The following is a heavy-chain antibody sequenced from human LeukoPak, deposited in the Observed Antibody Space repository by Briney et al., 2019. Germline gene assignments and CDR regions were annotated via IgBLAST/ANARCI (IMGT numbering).Heavy chain of an antibody. D-gene: IGHD6-13*01. CDR2: INSDGRST. J-gene: IGHJ4*02. V-gene: IGHV3-74*01. CDR3: AAAVAAAPGAY. CDR1: GFTFNNYW. Sequence: GGSLRLSCAASGFTFNNYWMHWVRQAPGEGLVWISRINSDGRSTNYADSVKGRFNISRDDAKNTLYLQMNSLRAEDTAVYYCAAAVAAAPGAYWGQGTLVTVSS.